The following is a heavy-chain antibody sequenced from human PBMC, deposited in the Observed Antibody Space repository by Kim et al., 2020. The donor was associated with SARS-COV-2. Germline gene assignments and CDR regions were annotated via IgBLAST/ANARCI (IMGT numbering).Heavy chain of an antibody. J-gene: IGHJ6*03. CDR1: GYTFTSYD. CDR3: ARGNGRRIRVVVIASPVYYHYMGD. CDR2: MNPNSGNT. V-gene: IGHV1-8*01. D-gene: IGHD2-21*01. Sequence: ASVKVSCKASGYTFTSYDINWVRQATGQGLEWMGWMNPNSGNTGYAQKFQGRVTMTRNTSISTAYMELSSLRSEDTAVYYCARGNGRRIRVVVIASPVYYHYMGDGGKGTTVTVSS.